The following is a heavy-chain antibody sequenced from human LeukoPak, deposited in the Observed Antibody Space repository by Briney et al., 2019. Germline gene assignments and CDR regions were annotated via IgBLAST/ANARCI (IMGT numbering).Heavy chain of an antibody. CDR3: ARGPHYYDSSGYFDY. D-gene: IGHD3-22*01. CDR2: ISYDGSNK. CDR1: GFTFSSYA. Sequence: GGSLRLSCAASGFTFSSYAMHWVRQAPGKGLEWVAVISYDGSNKYYADSVKGRFTISRDNSKNTLCLQMNSLRAEDTAVYYCARGPHYYDSSGYFDYWGQGTLVTVSS. J-gene: IGHJ4*02. V-gene: IGHV3-30-3*01.